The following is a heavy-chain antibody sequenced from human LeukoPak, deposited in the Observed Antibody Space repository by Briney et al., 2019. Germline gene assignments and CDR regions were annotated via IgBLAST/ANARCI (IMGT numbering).Heavy chain of an antibody. CDR2: IYHSGST. CDR3: ARVDPIAAATY. Sequence: PSQTLSLTCTVSGYSISSGYYWGWIRQPPGKGLEWIGSIYHSGSTYYNPSLKSRVTISVDTSKNQFSLKLSSVTAADTAVYYCARVDPIAAATYWGQGTLVTVSS. V-gene: IGHV4-38-2*02. D-gene: IGHD6-13*01. J-gene: IGHJ4*02. CDR1: GYSISSGYY.